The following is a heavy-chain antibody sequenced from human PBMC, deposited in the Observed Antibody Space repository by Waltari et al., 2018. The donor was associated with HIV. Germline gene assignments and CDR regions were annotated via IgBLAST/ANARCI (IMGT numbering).Heavy chain of an antibody. D-gene: IGHD5-18*01. CDR2: ISSSMCTI. CDR1: GFTFSSYS. J-gene: IGHJ6*02. Sequence: EVQLVESGGGLVQPGGSLRLSCAASGFTFSSYSMNWVRQAPGEGLECVSYISSSMCTIHYADSLKGRFTISRDNGKNSLYLQMNSLRAEDTAVYYCARHKEGEGYNYWIYYYYYGMDVWGQGTTVTVSS. V-gene: IGHV3-48*01. CDR3: ARHKEGEGYNYWIYYYYYGMDV.